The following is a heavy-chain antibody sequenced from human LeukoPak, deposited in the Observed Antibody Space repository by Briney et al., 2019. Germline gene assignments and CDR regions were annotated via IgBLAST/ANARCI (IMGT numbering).Heavy chain of an antibody. J-gene: IGHJ4*02. CDR3: ARQFSLAPYFFDY. CDR1: GGSISSSSYY. D-gene: IGHD3-3*02. CDR2: IYHSGST. V-gene: IGHV4-39*01. Sequence: PSETLSLTCTVSGGSISSSSYYWGWIRQPPGKGLEWIGIIYHSGSTYYNPSLKSRVTISVDTSKNQFSLSLSSVTAADTAVYYCARQFSLAPYFFDYWGQGTLVTVSA.